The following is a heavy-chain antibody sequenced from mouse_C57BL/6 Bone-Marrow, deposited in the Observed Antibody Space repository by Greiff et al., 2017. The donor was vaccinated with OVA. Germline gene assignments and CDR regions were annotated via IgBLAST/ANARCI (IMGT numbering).Heavy chain of an antibody. D-gene: IGHD2-3*01. CDR2: IYPGSGST. V-gene: IGHV1-55*01. CDR1: GYTFTSYW. CDR3: AREGDGYYVWFAY. J-gene: IGHJ3*01. Sequence: QVQLQQPGAELVKPGASVKMSCKASGYTFTSYWITWVKQRPGQGLEWIGDIYPGSGSTNYNEKFKSKATLTVDTSSSTAYMQLSSLTSEDSAVYYGAREGDGYYVWFAYWGQGTLVTVSA.